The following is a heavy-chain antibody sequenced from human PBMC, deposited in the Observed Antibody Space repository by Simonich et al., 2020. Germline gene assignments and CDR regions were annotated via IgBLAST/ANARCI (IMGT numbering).Heavy chain of an antibody. CDR2: IGSSSSYI. V-gene: IGHV3-21*01. CDR1: GFTFSSYS. CDR3: AREQARGGAFDI. Sequence: EVQLVESGGGLVKPGGSLRLSCAASGFTFSSYSMNWVRQAPGKGLGLVSSIGSSSSYISDADSVKGRFTISRDTAKNSLYRQMNSLRAEDTAVYYCAREQARGGAFDIWGQGTMVTVSS. J-gene: IGHJ3*02. D-gene: IGHD3-16*01.